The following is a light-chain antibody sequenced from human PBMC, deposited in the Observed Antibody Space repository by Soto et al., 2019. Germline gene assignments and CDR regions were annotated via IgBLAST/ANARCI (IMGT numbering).Light chain of an antibody. J-gene: IGLJ3*02. CDR2: EVN. Sequence: QSALTQPPSASGSPGQSITISCTGTSSDVGHYDHVSWYQQHPGKVPKLMIYEVNLRPSGVPDRFSGSKSGNRASLTVSGLHVEDEDDYYCSSFAASGGWVFGGGTKLTVL. CDR1: SSDVGHYDH. V-gene: IGLV2-8*01. CDR3: SSFAASGGWV.